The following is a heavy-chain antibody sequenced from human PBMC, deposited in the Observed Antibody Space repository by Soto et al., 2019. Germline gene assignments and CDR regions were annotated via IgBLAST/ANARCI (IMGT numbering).Heavy chain of an antibody. V-gene: IGHV4-31*03. CDR3: ARESLRTTVTTGPETRFDP. CDR1: GGSISSGGYY. CDR2: IYYSGST. Sequence: QVQLQESGPGLVKPSQTLSLTCTVSGGSISSGGYYWSWIRQHPGKGLEWIGYIYYSGSTYYNPSLKSRVTISVDTSKNQFSLKLSSVTAADTAVYYCARESLRTTVTTGPETRFDPWGQGTLVTVSS. J-gene: IGHJ5*02. D-gene: IGHD4-17*01.